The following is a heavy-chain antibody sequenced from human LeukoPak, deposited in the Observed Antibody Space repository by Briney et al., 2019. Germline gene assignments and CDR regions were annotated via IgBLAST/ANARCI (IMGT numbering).Heavy chain of an antibody. CDR1: GFIFSSYV. D-gene: IGHD4-17*01. CDR3: AKDGRGSTVTHLDY. V-gene: IGHV3-33*06. CDR2: IWYDGSNK. J-gene: IGHJ4*02. Sequence: PGGSLRLSCAASGFIFSSYVMHWVRQAPGKGLEWVALIWYDGSNKYYADSVKGRFTISRDSSKNTLYLQMNSLRAEDTALYYCAKDGRGSTVTHLDYWGQGTLVTVSS.